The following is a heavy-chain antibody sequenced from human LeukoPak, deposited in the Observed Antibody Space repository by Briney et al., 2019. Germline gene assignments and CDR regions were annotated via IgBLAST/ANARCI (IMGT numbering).Heavy chain of an antibody. CDR2: MNPNSGNT. J-gene: IGHJ2*01. D-gene: IGHD1-1*01. Sequence: ASVKVSCKASGYTFTSYYMHWVRQTPGQGLEWMGWMNPNSGNTGYAQKFQGRVTITRNTSISTAYMELSSLRSEDTAVYYCARLHTGVHWYFDLWGRGTLVTVSS. CDR3: ARLHTGVHWYFDL. CDR1: GYTFTSYY. V-gene: IGHV1-8*03.